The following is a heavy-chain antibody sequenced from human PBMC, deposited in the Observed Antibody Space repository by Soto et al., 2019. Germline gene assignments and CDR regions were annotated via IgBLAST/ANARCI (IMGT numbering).Heavy chain of an antibody. CDR1: GFTFSSYS. CDR2: ISSSSSYI. D-gene: IGHD6-13*01. Sequence: EVQLVESGGGLVKPGGSLRLSCAASGFTFSSYSMNWVRQAPGKGLEWVSSISSSSSYIYYADSVKGRVTISRDNAKNSRYLQMNSLRAGDTAVYYCARASRTAAGTIGYWGQGTLVTVSS. J-gene: IGHJ4*02. CDR3: ARASRTAAGTIGY. V-gene: IGHV3-21*01.